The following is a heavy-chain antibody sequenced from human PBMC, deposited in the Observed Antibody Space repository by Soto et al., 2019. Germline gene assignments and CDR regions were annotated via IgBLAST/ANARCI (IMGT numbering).Heavy chain of an antibody. CDR3: AREGYSGYDLDY. V-gene: IGHV1-2*04. J-gene: IGHJ4*02. Sequence: ASVKVSSKASGYTFTSYAMHWVRQAPGQGLEWMGWINPNSGGTNYAQKFQGWVTMTRDTSISTAYMELSRLRSDDTAVYYCAREGYSGYDLDYWGQGTLVTVSS. D-gene: IGHD5-12*01. CDR1: GYTFTSYA. CDR2: INPNSGGT.